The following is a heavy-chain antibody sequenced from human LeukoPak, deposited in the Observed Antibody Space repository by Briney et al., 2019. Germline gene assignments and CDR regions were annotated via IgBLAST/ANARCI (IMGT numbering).Heavy chain of an antibody. J-gene: IGHJ4*02. CDR3: ARALEPYYDFWSGYYTEYYFDY. CDR1: GFTFRSHA. V-gene: IGHV3-23*01. CDR2: IYENGGTT. D-gene: IGHD3-3*01. Sequence: PGGSLRLPCVGSGFTFRSHAMSWVRQAPEKGLEFVSGIYENGGTTYYADSVKGRFTISRDNAKNSLYLQMNSLRAEDTAVYYCARALEPYYDFWSGYYTEYYFDYWGQGTLVTVSS.